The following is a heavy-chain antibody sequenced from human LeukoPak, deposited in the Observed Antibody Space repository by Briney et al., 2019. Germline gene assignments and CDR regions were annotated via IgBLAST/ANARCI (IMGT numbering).Heavy chain of an antibody. CDR3: AREVGPWELRSADAFYI. Sequence: SETLSLTCAVSGGSISSYYWSWIRQPPGKGLEWIGYIYYSGSTNYNPSLKSRVTISVDTSKNQFSLKLSSVTAADTAVYYCAREVGPWELRSADAFYIWGQGTMVTVSS. J-gene: IGHJ3*02. CDR2: IYYSGST. V-gene: IGHV4-59*01. D-gene: IGHD1-26*01. CDR1: GGSISSYY.